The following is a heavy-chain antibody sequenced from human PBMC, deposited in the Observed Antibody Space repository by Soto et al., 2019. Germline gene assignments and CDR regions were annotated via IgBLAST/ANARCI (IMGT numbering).Heavy chain of an antibody. CDR1: GYTFTSYD. D-gene: IGHD6-13*01. J-gene: IGHJ4*02. Sequence: GASVKVSCKASGYTFTSYDINWVRQATGQGLEWMGWMNPNSGNTGYAQKFQGRVTMTRNTSISTAYMELSSLRSEDTAVYYCARGRIKQLVLNDWGQGTLVTVSS. CDR3: ARGRIKQLVLND. V-gene: IGHV1-8*01. CDR2: MNPNSGNT.